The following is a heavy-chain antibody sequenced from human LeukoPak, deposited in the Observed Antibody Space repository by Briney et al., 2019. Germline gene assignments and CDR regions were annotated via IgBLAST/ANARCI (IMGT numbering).Heavy chain of an antibody. CDR1: GFTFSSYA. J-gene: IGHJ4*02. CDR3: ARVRCSGGSCYPFFDFDY. D-gene: IGHD2-15*01. CDR2: ISGSGGST. Sequence: GGSLRLSCAASGFTFSSYAMSWVRQAPGKGLEWVSAISGSGGSTYYADSVKGRFTISRDSSKNTLYLQMNSLRAEDTAVYYCARVRCSGGSCYPFFDFDYWGQGTLVTVSS. V-gene: IGHV3-23*01.